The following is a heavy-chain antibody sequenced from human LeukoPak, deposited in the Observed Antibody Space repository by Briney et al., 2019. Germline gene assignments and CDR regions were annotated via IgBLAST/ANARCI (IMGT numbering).Heavy chain of an antibody. J-gene: IGHJ4*02. Sequence: GGSLRLSCAASGCTFSDYYMSWIRQAPGKGLEWVSYISSSSSYTNYADSVKGRFTISRDNAKNSLYLLMNSLRAEDTAVYYCARVSGIAAAGTFDYWGQGTLVTVSS. D-gene: IGHD6-13*01. V-gene: IGHV3-11*05. CDR3: ARVSGIAAAGTFDY. CDR1: GCTFSDYY. CDR2: ISSSSSYT.